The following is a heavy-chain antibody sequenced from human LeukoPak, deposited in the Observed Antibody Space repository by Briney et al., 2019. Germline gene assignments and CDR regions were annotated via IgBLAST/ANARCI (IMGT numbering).Heavy chain of an antibody. CDR2: ITNTGTNT. CDR3: AKAPKGYCSGSSCYPLDY. CDR1: GFTFSSYA. J-gene: IGHJ4*02. V-gene: IGHV3-23*01. D-gene: IGHD2-15*01. Sequence: GGSLRLPCEASGFTFSSYAMSWVRQAPGKGLECVSVITNTGTNTYSADSVKGRFTISRDNPKNTLYLQMNSLRAEDTAVYYCAKAPKGYCSGSSCYPLDYWGQGGLVTVSS.